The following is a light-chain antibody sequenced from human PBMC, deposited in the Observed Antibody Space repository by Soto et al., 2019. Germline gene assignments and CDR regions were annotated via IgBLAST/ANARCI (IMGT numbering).Light chain of an antibody. V-gene: IGLV2-14*03. J-gene: IGLJ1*01. CDR1: SREVRGYNY. CDR2: DVS. CDR3: CSYTTSNTRQIV. Sequence: QSVLTQPASVSGPPGQSITISCTGTSREVRGYNYVSWYQQHPGKAPKFMIYDVSSRPSGVSNRFSGSKSGNTASLTISGLQAEDEADYYCCSYTTSNTRQIVFGTGTKVTVL.